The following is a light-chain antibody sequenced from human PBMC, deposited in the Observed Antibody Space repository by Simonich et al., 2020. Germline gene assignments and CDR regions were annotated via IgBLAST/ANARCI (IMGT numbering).Light chain of an antibody. J-gene: IGKJ1*01. CDR1: PSVLYSSNNQNY. Sequence: DIVMTQSPDSLAVSLGERATINCKSSPSVLYSSNNQNYLAWYQQKPGPPPKLLIYWASTRESGVPDRFSGSGSGTDFTLTISSLQAEDVAVYYCQQYYSTPWTFGQGTKVEIK. V-gene: IGKV4-1*01. CDR2: WAS. CDR3: QQYYSTPWT.